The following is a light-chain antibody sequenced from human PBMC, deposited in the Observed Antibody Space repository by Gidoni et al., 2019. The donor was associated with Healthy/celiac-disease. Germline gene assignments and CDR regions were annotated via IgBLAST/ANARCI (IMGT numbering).Light chain of an antibody. CDR2: GAS. J-gene: IGKJ2*01. Sequence: DIVMTQSPATLSVSPGERATLSCRASQSVSSNLAWYQQKPGQAPRVLIYGASTRATGIPARFSGSGSGTEFTLTITSLQSEDFAVYFCHQYNNWPNTFXRXTKLEIK. CDR1: QSVSSN. V-gene: IGKV3-15*01. CDR3: HQYNNWPNT.